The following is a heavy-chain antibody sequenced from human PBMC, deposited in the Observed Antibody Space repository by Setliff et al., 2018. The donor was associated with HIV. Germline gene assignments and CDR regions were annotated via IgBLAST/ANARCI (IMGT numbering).Heavy chain of an antibody. CDR1: GFRFETFG. V-gene: IGHV3-30*02. D-gene: IGHD3-22*01. Sequence: GGSLRLSCAASGFRFETFGMYWVRQAPGKGLEWVAFIRHNGNTAYYGDSVKGRFIMSRDNSKSTLYLQMTNMDPVDTATYYCAHRLSYYDTSGYYSYYFDYWGQGTLVTVSS. CDR2: IRHNGNTA. J-gene: IGHJ4*02. CDR3: AHRLSYYDTSGYYSYYFDY.